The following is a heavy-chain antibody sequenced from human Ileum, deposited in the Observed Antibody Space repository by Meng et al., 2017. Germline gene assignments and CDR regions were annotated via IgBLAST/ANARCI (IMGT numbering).Heavy chain of an antibody. D-gene: IGHD2-15*01. CDR2: IYLAGSP. V-gene: IGHV4-4*02. CDR1: GGSISSSFY. J-gene: IGHJ4*01. Sequence: QVQLEESGPGLVEPSGTLSLTCTVSGGSISSSFYWSWVRQSPGKGLEWIGQIYLAGSPNYNPSLESRVTISVDKSKNQFSLRLTSVTAADTAIFYCVRHGGKYFDSWGHGTLVHGAS. CDR3: VRHGGKYFDS.